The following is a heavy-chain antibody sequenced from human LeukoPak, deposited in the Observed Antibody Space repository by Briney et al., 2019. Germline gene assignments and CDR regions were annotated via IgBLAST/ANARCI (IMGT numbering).Heavy chain of an antibody. D-gene: IGHD1-14*01. Sequence: GGSLRLSCAASGLTFSSYGMSWVRQAPGKGLEWVSAISGSGGSTYYADSVKGRFTISRDNSKNTLYLQMNSLRAEDTAVYYCAKDSTGETGIDYWGQGTLVTVSS. CDR2: ISGSGGST. CDR1: GLTFSSYG. J-gene: IGHJ4*02. CDR3: AKDSTGETGIDY. V-gene: IGHV3-23*01.